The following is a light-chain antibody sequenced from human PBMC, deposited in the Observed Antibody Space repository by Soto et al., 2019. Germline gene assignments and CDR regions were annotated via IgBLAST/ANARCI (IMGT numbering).Light chain of an antibody. J-gene: IGKJ1*01. Sequence: PGTLSLSPGERVTLSCRASQTISRNYLAWYQQKPGLAPRLIMYHGSRRAAGTPDRFSGSGSGTEFTLTISSLQSEDFAEYHCQQYNNWPQTFGQGTKVDIK. CDR3: QQYNNWPQT. V-gene: IGKV3D-15*01. CDR2: HGS. CDR1: QTISRNY.